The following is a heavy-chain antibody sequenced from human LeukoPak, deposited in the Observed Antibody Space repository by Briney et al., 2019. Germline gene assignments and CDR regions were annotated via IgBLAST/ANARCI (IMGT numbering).Heavy chain of an antibody. J-gene: IGHJ6*02. Sequence: SEALSLTCTVSGGSISSGGYYWSWIRQPPGKGREWIGYINYGGSTYYNPSLKRRVTISVDTSKTQFSLKLSSVTAADTAGYYCARANWNYVYGMDVWGQGTTVTVSS. CDR3: ARANWNYVYGMDV. D-gene: IGHD1-7*01. CDR1: GGSISSGGYY. CDR2: INYGGST. V-gene: IGHV4-30-4*01.